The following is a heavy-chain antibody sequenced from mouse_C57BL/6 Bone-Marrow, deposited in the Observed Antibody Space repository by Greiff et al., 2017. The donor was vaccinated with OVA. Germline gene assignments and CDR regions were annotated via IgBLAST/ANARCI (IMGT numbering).Heavy chain of an antibody. D-gene: IGHD1-1*01. V-gene: IGHV1-81*01. CDR3: ARTDYYGSSYEDDY. CDR2: IYPRSGNT. Sequence: VQLQESGAELARPGASVKLSCKASGYTFTSYGISWVKQRTGQGLEWIGEIYPRSGNTYYNEKFKGKATLTADKSSSTAYMELRSLTSEDSAVYFCARTDYYGSSYEDDYWGQGTTLTVSS. CDR1: GYTFTSYG. J-gene: IGHJ2*01.